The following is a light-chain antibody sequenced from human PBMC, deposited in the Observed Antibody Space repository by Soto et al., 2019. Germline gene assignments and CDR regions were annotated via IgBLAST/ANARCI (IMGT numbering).Light chain of an antibody. CDR1: SSDVGGYNY. CDR3: SSFTSTNTVL. CDR2: NVS. V-gene: IGLV2-14*01. Sequence: QSALTQPASVSGSPGQSITISCTGTSSDVGGYNYVSWYQQHPGKAPKLMIYNVSNRPSGVSNRFSGSKSGNTVSLTISGLQAEDEGHYYCSSFTSTNTVLFGGGTQLTVL. J-gene: IGLJ2*01.